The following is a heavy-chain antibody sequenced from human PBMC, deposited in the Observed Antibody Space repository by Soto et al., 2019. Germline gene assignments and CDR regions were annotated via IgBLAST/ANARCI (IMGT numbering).Heavy chain of an antibody. V-gene: IGHV4-31*03. CDR1: GCSISSGCYY. Sequence: SETLSLTCTVSGCSISSGCYYWSWIRQHPGKGLEWIGYIYYSGSTYYNPSLKSRVTISVDTSKNQFSLKLSSVTAADTAVYYCAREPIGSGYDLSSDAFDIWGQGTMVTVSS. D-gene: IGHD5-12*01. CDR3: AREPIGSGYDLSSDAFDI. CDR2: IYYSGST. J-gene: IGHJ3*02.